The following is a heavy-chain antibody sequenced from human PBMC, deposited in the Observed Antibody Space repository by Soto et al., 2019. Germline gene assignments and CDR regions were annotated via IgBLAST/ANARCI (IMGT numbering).Heavy chain of an antibody. V-gene: IGHV4-59*01. D-gene: IGHD2-15*01. J-gene: IGHJ4*02. Sequence: SETLSLTCTVSGGSISSYYWSWIRQPPGKGLEWIGYIYYSGSTNYNPSLKSRVTISVDTSKNQFSLKLNSVTAADTAVYYCARSGGSLDFWVQGTLVTVSS. CDR3: ARSGGSLDF. CDR1: GGSISSYY. CDR2: IYYSGST.